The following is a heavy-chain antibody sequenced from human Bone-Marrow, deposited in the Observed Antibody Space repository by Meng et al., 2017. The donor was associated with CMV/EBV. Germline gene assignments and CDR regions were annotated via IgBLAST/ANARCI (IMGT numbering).Heavy chain of an antibody. Sequence: GESLKISCAASGFTVSSNYMSWVRQAPGKGLEWVSVIYSGGSTYYADSVKGRFTISRDNSKNTLYLQMNSLRVEDTAVYYCARAPAGGFWSGIYRDYFYYGMDVWGQGTTVTVSS. D-gene: IGHD3-3*01. CDR3: ARAPAGGFWSGIYRDYFYYGMDV. V-gene: IGHV3-53*05. CDR2: IYSGGST. CDR1: GFTVSSNY. J-gene: IGHJ6*02.